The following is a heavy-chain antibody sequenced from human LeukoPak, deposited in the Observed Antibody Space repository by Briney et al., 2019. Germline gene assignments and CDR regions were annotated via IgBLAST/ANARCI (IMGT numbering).Heavy chain of an antibody. V-gene: IGHV1-8*01. Sequence: ASVKVSCKASGYTFTSYDINWVRQATGQGLEWMGWMNPNSGNTGYAQKFQGRVTMTRNTSRSTAYMELSSLRSEDTAVYYCARTRIGYCGSGFDYWGQGTLVTVSS. CDR1: GYTFTSYD. D-gene: IGHD5-12*01. CDR3: ARTRIGYCGSGFDY. J-gene: IGHJ4*02. CDR2: MNPNSGNT.